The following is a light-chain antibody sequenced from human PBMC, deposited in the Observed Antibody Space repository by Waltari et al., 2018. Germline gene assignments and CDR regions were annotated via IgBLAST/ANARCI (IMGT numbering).Light chain of an antibody. CDR2: DVS. CDR1: SSDIGGYNF. CDR3: SSYAGSNNIL. V-gene: IGLV2-8*01. J-gene: IGLJ2*01. Sequence: QSALTQPPSAPGSPGQSVTISCTGTSSDIGGYNFVSWYPHHPGRAPKLRLYDVSKRPSGVPDRVSGSKSGNTASLTVSGLQAEDEGDYYCSSYAGSNNILFGGGTKVTVL.